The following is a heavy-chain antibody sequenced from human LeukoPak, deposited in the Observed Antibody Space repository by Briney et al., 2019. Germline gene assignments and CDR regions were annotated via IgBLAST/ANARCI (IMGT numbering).Heavy chain of an antibody. Sequence: GGSLRLSCAASGFTFTSLPLHRVRQPPGKGLEWVAVSSTDGSDEYYAESVKGRFTVSSDNSKKTVYLQMDSLKAEDTAVYYCAMDYYDTNGYSRGWDYWGQGTLVTVSS. CDR3: AMDYYDTNGYSRGWDY. D-gene: IGHD3-22*01. V-gene: IGHV3-30*04. J-gene: IGHJ4*02. CDR1: GFTFTSLP. CDR2: SSTDGSDE.